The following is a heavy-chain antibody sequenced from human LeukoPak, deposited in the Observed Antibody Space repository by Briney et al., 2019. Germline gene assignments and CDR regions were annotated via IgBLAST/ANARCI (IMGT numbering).Heavy chain of an antibody. CDR1: GYTFTSYD. CDR3: ARGRSGWGDYYYYYYMDV. J-gene: IGHJ6*03. V-gene: IGHV1-8*03. D-gene: IGHD6-19*01. CDR2: MNPNSGNT. Sequence: GASVKVSCKASGYTFTSYDINWVRQATGQGLEWMGWMNPNSGNTGYAQKFQGRVTITRNTSISTAYMELSSLRSEDTAVYYCARGRSGWGDYYYYYYMDVWGKGTTVTVSS.